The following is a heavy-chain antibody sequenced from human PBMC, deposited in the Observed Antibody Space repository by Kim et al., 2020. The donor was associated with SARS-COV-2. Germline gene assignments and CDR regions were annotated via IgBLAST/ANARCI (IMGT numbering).Heavy chain of an antibody. J-gene: IGHJ5*02. CDR2: IYTSGST. V-gene: IGHV4-61*02. CDR1: GGSISSGSYY. CDR3: ARDRIAARGWFDP. D-gene: IGHD6-6*01. Sequence: SETLSLTCTVSGGSISSGSYYWSWIRQPAGKGLEWIGRIYTSGSTNYNPSLKSRVTISVDTSKNQFSLKLSSVTAADTAVYYCARDRIAARGWFDPWGQGTLVTVSS.